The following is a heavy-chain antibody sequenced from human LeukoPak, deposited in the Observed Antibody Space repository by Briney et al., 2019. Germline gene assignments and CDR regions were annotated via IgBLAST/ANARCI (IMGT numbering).Heavy chain of an antibody. V-gene: IGHV1-46*01. Sequence: ASVKVSCKASGYTFTSYYMHWVRQAPGQGLVWMGIINPSGGSTSYAQKFQGRVTMTRDTSTSTVYMELSSLRSEDTAVYYCARERRFGEVDPWGQGTLVTVSS. CDR3: ARERRFGEVDP. CDR2: INPSGGST. J-gene: IGHJ5*02. D-gene: IGHD3-10*01. CDR1: GYTFTSYY.